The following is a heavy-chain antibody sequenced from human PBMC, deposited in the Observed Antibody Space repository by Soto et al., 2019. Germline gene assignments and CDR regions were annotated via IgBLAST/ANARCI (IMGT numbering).Heavy chain of an antibody. J-gene: IGHJ4*02. CDR1: GGSISSYY. Sequence: SETLSLTCTVSGGSISSYYWSWIRQPPGKGLEWIGYIYYSGSTNYNPSLKSRVTISVDTSKNQFSLKLSSVTAADTAVYYCARASYWGYYDSSGYLDYWGQGTLVTVSS. CDR3: ARASYWGYYDSSGYLDY. D-gene: IGHD3-22*01. CDR2: IYYSGST. V-gene: IGHV4-59*01.